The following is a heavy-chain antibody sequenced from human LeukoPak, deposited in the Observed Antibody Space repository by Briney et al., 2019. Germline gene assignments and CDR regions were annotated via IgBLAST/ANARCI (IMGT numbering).Heavy chain of an antibody. Sequence: GRSLRLSCAASGFTLSSYSMNSVRQAPGKGLEWVSSISSSSSYIYYADSVKGRFIISRDNAKNSLYQQMNSLRAEDTAVYYCARKYFQHWGQGTLLTVSS. J-gene: IGHJ1*01. CDR2: ISSSSSYI. CDR1: GFTLSSYS. V-gene: IGHV3-21*01. CDR3: ARKYFQH.